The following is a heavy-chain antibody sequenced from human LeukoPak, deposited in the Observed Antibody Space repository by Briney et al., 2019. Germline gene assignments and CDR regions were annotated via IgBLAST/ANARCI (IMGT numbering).Heavy chain of an antibody. Sequence: PSETLSLTCAVSGGSISSSNWWSWVRQPPEKGLEWIGEIYHSGSTNYNPSLKSRVTISVDKSKNQFSLKLSSVTAADTAVYYCARGPYCSSTSCSWGGDYWGQGTLVTVSS. J-gene: IGHJ4*02. CDR2: IYHSGST. D-gene: IGHD2-2*01. CDR3: ARGPYCSSTSCSWGGDY. V-gene: IGHV4-4*02. CDR1: GGSISSSNW.